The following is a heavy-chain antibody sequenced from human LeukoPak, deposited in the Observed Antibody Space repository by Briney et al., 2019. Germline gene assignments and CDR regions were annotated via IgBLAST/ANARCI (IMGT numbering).Heavy chain of an antibody. CDR1: GFTFTTFW. CDR2: ISWDGGST. Sequence: GGSLRLSCATSGFTFTTFWMHWVRQAPGKGLEWVSLISWDGGSTYYADSVKGRFTISRDNSKNSLYLQMNSLRTEDTALYYCAKDIGRGDTAMAKGYFDYWGQGTLVTVSS. J-gene: IGHJ4*02. V-gene: IGHV3-43*01. D-gene: IGHD5-18*01. CDR3: AKDIGRGDTAMAKGYFDY.